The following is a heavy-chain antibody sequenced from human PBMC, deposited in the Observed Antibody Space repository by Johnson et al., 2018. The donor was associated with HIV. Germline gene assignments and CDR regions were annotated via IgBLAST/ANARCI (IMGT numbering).Heavy chain of an antibody. CDR1: GFTFDDYG. D-gene: IGHD3-10*01. Sequence: VQLVESGGGLVQPGGSLRLSCAASGFTFDDYGMSWVRQAPGKGLEWVSGIKWNGGSTGYADSVKGRFTISRDNAKKSLYLQMNSLRAEDTALYYCARVSRLGDIEVLSDAFDIWGQGTMVIVSS. CDR3: ARVSRLGDIEVLSDAFDI. V-gene: IGHV3-20*04. J-gene: IGHJ3*02. CDR2: IKWNGGST.